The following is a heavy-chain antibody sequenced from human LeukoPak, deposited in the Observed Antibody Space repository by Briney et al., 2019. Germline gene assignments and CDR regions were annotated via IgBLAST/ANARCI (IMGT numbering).Heavy chain of an antibody. CDR1: GYTFSIYG. CDR3: ARQGYSGHSQGAADY. CDR2: ISVYNGNT. D-gene: IGHD4-23*01. Sequence: ASVKVSCKASGYTFSIYGFSWVRQAPGQGPEWMGWISVYNGNTNYAQKFQGRVTMTTDTSTSTAHMELRSLRSDDTAVYYCARQGYSGHSQGAADYWGQGTLDTVSS. J-gene: IGHJ4*02. V-gene: IGHV1-18*01.